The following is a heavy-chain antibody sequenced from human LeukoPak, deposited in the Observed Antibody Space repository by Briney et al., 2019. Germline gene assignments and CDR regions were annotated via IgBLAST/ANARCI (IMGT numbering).Heavy chain of an antibody. J-gene: IGHJ6*03. CDR3: ARADYSSTWSHDYYYMDV. Sequence: PSETLSLTCTVSGYSISSGYYWGWIRQPPGKGLEWIGSIYHSGSTYYNPSLKGRVTISVDTSKNQFSLKLSSVTAADTAVYYCARADYSSTWSHDYYYMDVWGKGTTVTVSS. V-gene: IGHV4-38-2*02. CDR2: IYHSGST. CDR1: GYSISSGYY. D-gene: IGHD6-13*01.